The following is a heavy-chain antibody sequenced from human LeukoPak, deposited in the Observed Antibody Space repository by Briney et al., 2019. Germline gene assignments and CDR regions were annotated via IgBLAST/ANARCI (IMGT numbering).Heavy chain of an antibody. CDR2: IIPIFGTA. CDR1: GGTFSSYA. V-gene: IGHV1-69*05. D-gene: IGHD3-3*01. J-gene: IGHJ5*02. CDR3: ARERRVTIFGVVATTFDP. Sequence: VASVKVSCKASGGTFSSYAISWVRQAPGQGLEWVGGIIPIFGTANYAQKFQGRVTITTDESTSTAYMELSSLRSEDTAVYYCARERRVTIFGVVATTFDPWGQGTLVTVSS.